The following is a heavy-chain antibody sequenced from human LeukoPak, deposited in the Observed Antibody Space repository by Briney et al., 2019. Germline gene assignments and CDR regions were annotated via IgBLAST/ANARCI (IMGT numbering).Heavy chain of an antibody. CDR2: IIPIFGTA. J-gene: IGHJ4*02. D-gene: IGHD5-24*01. CDR1: GGTFSSYA. Sequence: GASVKVSCKASGGTFSSYAISWVRQAPGQGLEWIGGIIPIFGTANYAQKFQGRVTLTADESTSTAYMELSSLRSEHTAVYYFARAGGEFLGWLQPQYFDYWGQGTLVTVST. CDR3: ARAGGEFLGWLQPQYFDY. V-gene: IGHV1-69*13.